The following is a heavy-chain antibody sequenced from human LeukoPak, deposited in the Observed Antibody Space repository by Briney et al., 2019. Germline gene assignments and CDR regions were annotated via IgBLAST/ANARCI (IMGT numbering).Heavy chain of an antibody. D-gene: IGHD2/OR15-2a*01. CDR3: ARGNRSPFFFGAFDI. Sequence: PSETLSLTCTVSGGSISSYHWSWIRQPPGKGLEWIGYIYSSGSTKYNPSLKSRVTISVDTSKNHFSLKLSSATAADTAVYYCARGNRSPFFFGAFDIWGQGTMVTVSS. J-gene: IGHJ3*02. CDR2: IYSSGST. V-gene: IGHV4-59*01. CDR1: GGSISSYH.